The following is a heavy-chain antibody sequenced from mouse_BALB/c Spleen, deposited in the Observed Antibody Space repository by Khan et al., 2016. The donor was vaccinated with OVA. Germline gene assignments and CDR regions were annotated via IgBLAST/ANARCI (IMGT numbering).Heavy chain of an antibody. CDR2: VSTGGSYT. J-gene: IGHJ3*01. CDR1: GFTFSTYG. D-gene: IGHD1-1*01. Sequence: EVELVESGGDLVKPGGSLKLSCAAPGFTFSTYGMSWVRQTPDKRLEWVATVSTGGSYTYYPDSVKGRFTISRDNAKNTLYLQMSGLKSEDTAMFYCTRLADYYDSEGFAYWGQGTLVTVSA. V-gene: IGHV5-6*01. CDR3: TRLADYYDSEGFAY.